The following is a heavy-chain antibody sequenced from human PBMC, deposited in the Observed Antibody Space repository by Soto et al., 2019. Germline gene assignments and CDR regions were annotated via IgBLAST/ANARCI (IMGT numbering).Heavy chain of an antibody. CDR2: IIPIFGTA. V-gene: IGHV1-69*06. CDR3: ARGPAAYYYDSSGYRRDAFDI. D-gene: IGHD3-22*01. Sequence: QVQLVQSGAEVKKPGSSVKVSCKASGGTFSSYAISWVRQAPGQGLEWMGGIIPIFGTANYAQKFQGRVTITADKSTSTAYMELSSLRSEDTAVYYCARGPAAYYYDSSGYRRDAFDICCQETMITDS. CDR1: GGTFSSYA. J-gene: IGHJ3*02.